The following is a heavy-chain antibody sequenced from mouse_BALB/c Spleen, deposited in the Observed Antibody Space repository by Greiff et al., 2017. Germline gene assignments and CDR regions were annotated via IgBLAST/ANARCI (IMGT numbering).Heavy chain of an antibody. CDR1: GFSLTSYG. V-gene: IGHV2-9*02. CDR3: ASYDYDEVWFAF. Sequence: VKLVESGPGLVAPSQSLSITCTVSGFSLTSYGVHWVRQPPGKGLEWLGVIWAGGSTNYNSALMSRLSISKDNSKSQVFLKMNSLQTDDTAMYYCASYDYDEVWFAFWGQGTLVTVSA. CDR2: IWAGGST. D-gene: IGHD2-4*01. J-gene: IGHJ3*01.